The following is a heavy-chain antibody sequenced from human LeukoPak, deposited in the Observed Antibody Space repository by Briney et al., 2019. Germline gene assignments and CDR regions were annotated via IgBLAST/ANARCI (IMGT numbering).Heavy chain of an antibody. CDR2: ISSSGGTI. D-gene: IGHD6-13*01. V-gene: IGHV3-11*01. Sequence: GGSLRLSCPASGFTFSDNYMNWVRQAPGKGLEWVSYISSSGGTIYYADSVKGRFTISRDNAKNTLYLQMNNLRAEDTAVYYCARGGGQAGYTGSWYSDYWGQGTLVTVSS. CDR1: GFTFSDNY. CDR3: ARGGGQAGYTGSWYSDY. J-gene: IGHJ4*02.